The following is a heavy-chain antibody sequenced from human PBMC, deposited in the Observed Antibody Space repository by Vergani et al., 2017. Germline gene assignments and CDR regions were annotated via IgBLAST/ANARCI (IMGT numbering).Heavy chain of an antibody. Sequence: QVQLQQWGAGLLKPSETLSLTCAVYGGSFSGYYWSWIRQPPGKGLEWIGEINHSGSTNYNPSLKSRVTISVDTSKNQFSLKLSSVTVADTAVYYCAGRAYYDILTGYDTSFDYWGQGTLVTVSS. CDR1: GGSFSGYY. J-gene: IGHJ4*02. CDR2: INHSGST. CDR3: AGRAYYDILTGYDTSFDY. V-gene: IGHV4-34*01. D-gene: IGHD3-9*01.